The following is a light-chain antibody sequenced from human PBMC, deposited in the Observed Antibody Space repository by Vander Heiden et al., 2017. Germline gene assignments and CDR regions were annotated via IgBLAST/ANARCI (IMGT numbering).Light chain of an antibody. Sequence: IVMTQSPLSLPVTPGEPASISCRSSQSLLHSNGYNYLDWYLQKPGQSPQLLIYLGSNRASGVPDRFSGSGSGTDFTLKISRVEAVDVGVYYCMQALQTWTFGQGTKVEIK. CDR2: LGS. J-gene: IGKJ1*01. V-gene: IGKV2-28*01. CDR3: MQALQTWT. CDR1: QSLLHSNGYNY.